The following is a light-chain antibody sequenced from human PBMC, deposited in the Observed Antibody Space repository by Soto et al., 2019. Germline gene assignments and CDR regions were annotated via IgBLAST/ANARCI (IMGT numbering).Light chain of an antibody. V-gene: IGKV1-5*01. Sequence: DIHMTHAPSTLSASVLDRVTITFRASQSISDWLAWYQQKPGKVPQLLIYGASRLESGVPSRFSGRGSGTEFTLTIGGLQPDDFATYYCQHYNAFPWPFGQGTKVDI. J-gene: IGKJ1*01. CDR3: QHYNAFPWP. CDR2: GAS. CDR1: QSISDW.